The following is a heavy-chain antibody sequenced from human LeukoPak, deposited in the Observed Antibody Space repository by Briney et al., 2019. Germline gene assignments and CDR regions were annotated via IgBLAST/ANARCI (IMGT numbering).Heavy chain of an antibody. J-gene: IGHJ4*02. Sequence: GGSRRLSCAASGFTLSDHYMDWVRQAPGKGLDWVGRTRNKADRYTTVYAASVNGRFTISRDDSKSSLYLQVNSLKTEDTAVYYCTRGGLYGGNSAFDYWGQGTLVTVSS. CDR1: GFTLSDHY. D-gene: IGHD4-23*01. CDR3: TRGGLYGGNSAFDY. V-gene: IGHV3-72*01. CDR2: TRNKADRYTT.